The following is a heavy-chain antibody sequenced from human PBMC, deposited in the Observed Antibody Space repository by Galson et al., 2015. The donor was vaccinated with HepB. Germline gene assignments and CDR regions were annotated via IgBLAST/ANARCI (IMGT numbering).Heavy chain of an antibody. CDR1: GYTFTGYY. J-gene: IGHJ4*02. D-gene: IGHD7-27*01. CDR3: ARDFEHISPGRHWGYFDY. CDR2: INPNSGGT. Sequence: SVKVSCKASGYTFTGYYMHWVRQAPGQGLEWMGWINPNSGGTNYAQKFQGWVTMTRDTSISTAYMELSRLRSDDTAVYYCARDFEHISPGRHWGYFDYWGQGTLVTVSS. V-gene: IGHV1-2*04.